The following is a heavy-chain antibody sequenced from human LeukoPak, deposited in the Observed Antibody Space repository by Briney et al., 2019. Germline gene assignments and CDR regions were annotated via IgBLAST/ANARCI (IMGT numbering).Heavy chain of an antibody. V-gene: IGHV3-30*02. CDR2: IRYDGSNK. Sequence: PGGSLRLSCAASGFTFSSYGMHWVRQAPGKGLEWGAFIRYDGSNKYYADSVKGRFTISRDNSKTTRYLQMNSLRAEDTAVYYCARSQPEATIRDWFDPWGQGTLVTVSS. CDR1: GFTFSSYG. D-gene: IGHD5-12*01. J-gene: IGHJ5*02. CDR3: ARSQPEATIRDWFDP.